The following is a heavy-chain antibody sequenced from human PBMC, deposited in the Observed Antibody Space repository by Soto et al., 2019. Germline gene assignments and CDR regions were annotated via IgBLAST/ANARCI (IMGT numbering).Heavy chain of an antibody. CDR1: GFTFSSYW. D-gene: IGHD5-12*01. CDR3: ARGSEYNGYDYWNY. Sequence: EVQLVESGGGLVQPGGSLRVSCAASGFTFSSYWMHWVRQAPGKGLVWVSRIKSDGSSTDYSDSVKGRFTISRDNAKNTLYLRMNSLRAEDTAVYYCARGSEYNGYDYWNYWGQGTLVTVSS. J-gene: IGHJ4*02. V-gene: IGHV3-74*01. CDR2: IKSDGSST.